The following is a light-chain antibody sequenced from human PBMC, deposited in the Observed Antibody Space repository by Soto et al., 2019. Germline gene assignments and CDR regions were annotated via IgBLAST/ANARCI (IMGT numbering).Light chain of an antibody. CDR2: KAS. CDR1: QTTSSW. Sequence: DIQMTQSPANLSGSVGGGVTITCRASQTTSSWLAWYQQKPGKAPKLLIYKASTLKSGVPSRFSGSGSGTEFTLTISSLQPDDFATYYCQHYNSYSEAFGQGTKVDI. J-gene: IGKJ1*01. CDR3: QHYNSYSEA. V-gene: IGKV1-5*03.